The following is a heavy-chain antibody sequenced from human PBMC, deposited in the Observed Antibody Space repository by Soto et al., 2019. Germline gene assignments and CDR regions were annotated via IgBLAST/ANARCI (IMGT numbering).Heavy chain of an antibody. CDR3: ARTVSASSSWYSPFYVYYYGMDV. V-gene: IGHV1-18*04. Sequence: GASVKVSCKASGYTFTSYGISLVRQAPGQGREWMGGISAYNGNTNYAQKLQGRVTMNTDTSTSTAYMELRSPSSDDTAVYYCARTVSASSSWYSPFYVYYYGMDVWGQGTTVTVSS. J-gene: IGHJ6*02. CDR2: ISAYNGNT. CDR1: GYTFTSYG. D-gene: IGHD6-13*01.